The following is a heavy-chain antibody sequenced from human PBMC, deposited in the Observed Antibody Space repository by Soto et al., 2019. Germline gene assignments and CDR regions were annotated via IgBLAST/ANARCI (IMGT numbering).Heavy chain of an antibody. Sequence: QVQLVQSGAEVKKPGASVKVSCKASGYTFTSYGISWVRQAPGQGLEWMGSISAYNGNTNYAQKLQGRVTMTTDTPTSTAYMELRSLRSDDTAVYYCAREPSPADGMVYGMDVWGQGTTVTVSS. V-gene: IGHV1-18*04. J-gene: IGHJ6*02. CDR1: GYTFTSYG. D-gene: IGHD2-8*01. CDR2: ISAYNGNT. CDR3: AREPSPADGMVYGMDV.